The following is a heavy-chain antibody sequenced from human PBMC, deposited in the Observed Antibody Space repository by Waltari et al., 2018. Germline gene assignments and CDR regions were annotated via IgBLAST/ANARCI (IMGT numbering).Heavy chain of an antibody. CDR2: VYAGGTT. CDR3: ARADSSGWYGFDY. V-gene: IGHV3-66*01. J-gene: IGHJ4*02. Sequence: EVQLVESGGALVQPGGSLRLSCAVSGFTVRANYVTWVRQVPGKGLDWLSVVYAGGTTFYADSVKDRVIVSRDNPKNTVDLQMNTLRPDDTAIYYCARADSSGWYGFDYWGQGTLVTVSS. D-gene: IGHD6-19*01. CDR1: GFTVRANY.